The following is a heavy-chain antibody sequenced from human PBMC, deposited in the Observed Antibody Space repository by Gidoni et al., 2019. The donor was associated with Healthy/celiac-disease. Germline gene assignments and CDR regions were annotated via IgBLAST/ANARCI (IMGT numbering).Heavy chain of an antibody. J-gene: IGHJ2*01. Sequence: QVQLVETGGGVVQPGRSLRLSCAASGFTFRSYAMHWVRQAPGKGLEWVAVRSYDGSNKYYADSVKGRFTISRDKSKNTLYLQMNSLRAEDTAVYYCARDMAHCSGGSCYPDWYFDLWGRGTLVTVSS. CDR3: ARDMAHCSGGSCYPDWYFDL. CDR2: RSYDGSNK. CDR1: GFTFRSYA. V-gene: IGHV3-30*04. D-gene: IGHD2-15*01.